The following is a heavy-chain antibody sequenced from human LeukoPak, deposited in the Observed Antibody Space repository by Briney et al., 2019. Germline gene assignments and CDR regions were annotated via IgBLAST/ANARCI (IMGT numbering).Heavy chain of an antibody. J-gene: IGHJ4*02. Sequence: SGGSLRLSCTASGFTFSSYSMNWVRQAPGKGLEWVSYISSSSSTIYYADSVKGRFTISRDNAKNSLYLQMSSLRDEDTAVYYCAKGGSHYSSSWYDYWGQGTLVTVSS. CDR2: ISSSSSTI. CDR3: AKGGSHYSSSWYDY. D-gene: IGHD6-13*01. CDR1: GFTFSSYS. V-gene: IGHV3-48*02.